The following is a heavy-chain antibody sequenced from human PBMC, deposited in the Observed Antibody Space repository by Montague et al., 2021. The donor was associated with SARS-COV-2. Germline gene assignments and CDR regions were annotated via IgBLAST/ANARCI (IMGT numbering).Heavy chain of an antibody. CDR1: GDSITNNYY. CDR2: IYHSGTT. V-gene: IGHV4-38-2*02. D-gene: IGHD2-21*01. J-gene: IGHJ4*02. CDR3: ARRHIVASNRAFDY. Sequence: SETLSLTCTVSGDSITNNYYRGWIRQPPGKGLEWIGTIYHSGTTYYNPSLKSRVTISVDTSNNQFSLKLTSVTAAGTAVYYCARRHIVASNRAFDYWGQGTLVTVSS.